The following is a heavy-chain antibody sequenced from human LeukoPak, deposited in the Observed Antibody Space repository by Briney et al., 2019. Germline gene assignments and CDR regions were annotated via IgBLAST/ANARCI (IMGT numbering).Heavy chain of an antibody. CDR2: ISAYNGNT. CDR1: GYTFTSYG. J-gene: IGHJ6*02. CDR3: ARCGGGSCYYYYYGMDV. Sequence: GASVKVSCKASGYTFTSYGISWVRQAPGQGLEWMGWISAYNGNTNYAQKLQGRVTMTTDTSTSTAYMELSSLRSEDTAVYYCARCGGGSCYYYYYGMDVWGQGTTVTVSS. V-gene: IGHV1-18*01. D-gene: IGHD2-15*01.